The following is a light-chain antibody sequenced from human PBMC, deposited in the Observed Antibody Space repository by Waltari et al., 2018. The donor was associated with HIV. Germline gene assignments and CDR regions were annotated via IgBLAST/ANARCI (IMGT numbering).Light chain of an antibody. CDR1: SPNIRSNY. J-gene: IGLJ7*01. CDR2: RNN. Sequence: QSVLTQPPSASGTPGQRVTISCSGRSPNIRSNYVYWYQQLPGTAPKLLIYRNNQRPSGVPDRFSGSKSGTSASLAISGLRSEDEADYYCAAWDDSLSGAVFGGGTQLTVL. V-gene: IGLV1-47*01. CDR3: AAWDDSLSGAV.